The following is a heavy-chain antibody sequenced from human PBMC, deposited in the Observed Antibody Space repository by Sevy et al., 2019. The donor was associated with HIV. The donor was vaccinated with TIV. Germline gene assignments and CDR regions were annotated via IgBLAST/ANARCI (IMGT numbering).Heavy chain of an antibody. D-gene: IGHD3-22*01. J-gene: IGHJ4*02. CDR1: GFTFRSYA. CDR2: ITGNGGST. V-gene: IGHV3-23*01. Sequence: GGSLRLSCPASGFTFRSYAMNWVRQAPGKGLEWVSAITGNGGSTYYADSVKGRFTISRDNSKSTLYLQMNSLRAEDTALYYCAKDLAYESSGYHDYWGQGTLVTVSS. CDR3: AKDLAYESSGYHDY.